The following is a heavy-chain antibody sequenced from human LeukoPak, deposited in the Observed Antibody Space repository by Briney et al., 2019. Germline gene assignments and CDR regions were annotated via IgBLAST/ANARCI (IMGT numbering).Heavy chain of an antibody. Sequence: GGSLRLSCAASGFPFSDYYVSWIRQAPGKGLEWVSYISSSGSTIYYADSVKGRFTISRDNAKNSLYLQMNSLRAEDTAVYYCASSRLVTNSLDYWGQGTLVTVSS. D-gene: IGHD3-9*01. CDR2: ISSSGSTI. CDR1: GFPFSDYY. V-gene: IGHV3-11*01. J-gene: IGHJ4*02. CDR3: ASSRLVTNSLDY.